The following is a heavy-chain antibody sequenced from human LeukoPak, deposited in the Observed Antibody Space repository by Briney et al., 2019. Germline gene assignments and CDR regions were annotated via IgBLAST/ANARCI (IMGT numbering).Heavy chain of an antibody. CDR3: ARGIEEWLYLYY. CDR1: GFTFSSYA. CDR2: MNRDGSEK. D-gene: IGHD3-3*01. J-gene: IGHJ4*02. V-gene: IGHV3-7*04. Sequence: GGSLRLPCAASGFTFSSYAMSWVRQAPGKGLEDVATMNRDGSEKYYVDSVKGRFTISRDNSKNSMYLQMDSLRAEDTAVYYCARGIEEWLYLYYWGQGALVTVAS.